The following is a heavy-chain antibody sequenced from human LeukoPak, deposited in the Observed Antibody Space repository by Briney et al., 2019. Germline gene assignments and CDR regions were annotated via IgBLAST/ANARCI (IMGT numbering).Heavy chain of an antibody. Sequence: SETLSLTCTVSGGSISHSNYYWSWIRQAPGKGLQWIGSIYYSGSSYYNPSLKSRATISVDTSKNQFSLQVTSVTAADTAVYYCARQEYYDNSPFDHWGQGTLVTVSS. J-gene: IGHJ4*02. CDR1: GGSISHSNYY. CDR3: ARQEYYDNSPFDH. D-gene: IGHD3-22*01. CDR2: IYYSGSS. V-gene: IGHV4-39*01.